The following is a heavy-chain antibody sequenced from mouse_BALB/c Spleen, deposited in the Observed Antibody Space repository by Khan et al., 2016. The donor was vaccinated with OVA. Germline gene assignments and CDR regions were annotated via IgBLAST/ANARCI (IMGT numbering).Heavy chain of an antibody. CDR1: GFTFSAYG. Sequence: EVQGVESGGDLVKPGGSLRLSCAASGFTFSAYGMSWVRQTPDKRLEWVATINSDGYYTYYPDTVKGRFTISRNNAENTLYRQMSSLKSEDTAIYYCARHLTGSFAYWGQGTLVTVSA. CDR2: INSDGYYT. J-gene: IGHJ3*01. D-gene: IGHD4-1*01. CDR3: ARHLTGSFAY. V-gene: IGHV5-6*01.